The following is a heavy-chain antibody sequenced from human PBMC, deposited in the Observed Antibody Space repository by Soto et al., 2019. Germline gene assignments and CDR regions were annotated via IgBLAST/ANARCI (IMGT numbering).Heavy chain of an antibody. CDR2: ISGSGGST. CDR1: GFTFSSYA. CDR3: AKVLDYYDSSGSKWFDP. Sequence: PGGSPRLSCAASGFTFSSYAMSWVRQAPGKGLEWVSAISGSGGSTYYADSVKGRFTISRDNSKNTLYLQMNSLRAEDTAVYYCAKVLDYYDSSGSKWFDPWGQGTLVTVSS. D-gene: IGHD3-22*01. J-gene: IGHJ5*02. V-gene: IGHV3-23*01.